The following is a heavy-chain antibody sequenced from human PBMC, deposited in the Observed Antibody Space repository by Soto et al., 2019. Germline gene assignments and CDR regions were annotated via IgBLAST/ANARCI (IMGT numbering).Heavy chain of an antibody. V-gene: IGHV3-66*01. J-gene: IGHJ4*02. CDR2: IWSGGST. CDR3: ARYDFLSGYYSY. D-gene: IGHD3-3*01. CDR1: GFTASSNY. Sequence: EVQLVESGGGLVQPGGPRKLSCAASGFTASSNYRSWVRQAPGLGLEWVSLIWSGGSTYYADSVKGRFTISRDRSKNTLYLQMNSLRAEDTAVYYCARYDFLSGYYSYWGQGALVTVSS.